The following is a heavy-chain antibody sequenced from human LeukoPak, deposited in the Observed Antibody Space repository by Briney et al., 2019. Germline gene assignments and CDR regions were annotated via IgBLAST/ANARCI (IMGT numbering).Heavy chain of an antibody. J-gene: IGHJ4*02. CDR3: AKGSYYDSSGSFYFDY. D-gene: IGHD3-22*01. CDR1: GFTFTSYA. V-gene: IGHV3-23*01. CDR2: ISGSGDNT. Sequence: GGSLRLSCTASGFTFTSYAMSWVRQAPGKGLEWVSGISGSGDNTYYADSVKGRFTISRDNSKNTLYVQVNSLGTEDTAAYYCAKGSYYDSSGSFYFDYWGQGTLVIVSS.